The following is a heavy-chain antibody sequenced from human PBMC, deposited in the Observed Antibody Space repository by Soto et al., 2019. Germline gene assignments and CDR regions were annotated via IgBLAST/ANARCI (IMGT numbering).Heavy chain of an antibody. J-gene: IGHJ4*02. D-gene: IGHD3-16*01. CDR3: ARGVDGSTWGGY. Sequence: GESLKISCKGSAYSFTSYWIGWVRQMPGKGLEYMGAIHPGNSDTRYSPSFQGQVTISADKSISTAYLQWSSLKASDTATYYCARGVDGSTWGGYWGQGTQVTVSS. CDR1: AYSFTSYW. V-gene: IGHV5-51*01. CDR2: IHPGNSDT.